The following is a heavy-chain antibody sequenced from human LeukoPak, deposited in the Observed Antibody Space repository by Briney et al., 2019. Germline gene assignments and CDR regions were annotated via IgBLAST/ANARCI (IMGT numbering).Heavy chain of an antibody. J-gene: IGHJ3*02. Sequence: TSETLSLTCAVSGGSISSGGFSWSWIRQPPGKGLEWIGYIFHTGGTYYNPSLESRVTISVDRSKNQFSLRLTSVTAADTAVYYCARGRWLPNAFDIWGQGTMVTVFS. D-gene: IGHD5-24*01. CDR2: IFHTGGT. V-gene: IGHV4-30-2*01. CDR1: GGSISSGGFS. CDR3: ARGRWLPNAFDI.